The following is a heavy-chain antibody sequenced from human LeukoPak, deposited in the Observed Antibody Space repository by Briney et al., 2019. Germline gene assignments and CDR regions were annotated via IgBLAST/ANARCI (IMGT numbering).Heavy chain of an antibody. CDR1: GFTVSSNY. D-gene: IGHD2-21*02. J-gene: IGHJ6*02. Sequence: GGSLRLSCAASGFTVSSNYMSWVRQAPGKGLEWVSVIYSGGSTYYADSVKGRFTISRDNSKNTLYLQMNSLRAEDTAVYYCARDCGGDCHYGMDVWGQGTTVTVSS. CDR3: ARDCGGDCHYGMDV. V-gene: IGHV3-66*01. CDR2: IYSGGST.